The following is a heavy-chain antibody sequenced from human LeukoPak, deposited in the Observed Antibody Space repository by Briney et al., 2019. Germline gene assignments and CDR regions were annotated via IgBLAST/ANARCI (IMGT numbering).Heavy chain of an antibody. CDR2: ISYDGSNK. CDR1: GFTFSSYG. J-gene: IGHJ5*02. CDR3: AKGVGYCSGGSCSNWFDP. V-gene: IGHV3-30*18. D-gene: IGHD2-15*01. Sequence: GRSLRPSCAASGFTFSSYGMHWVRQAPGKGLEWVAVISYDGSNKYYADSVKGRFTISRDNSKNTLYLQMNSLRAEDTAVYYCAKGVGYCSGGSCSNWFDPWGQGTLVTVSS.